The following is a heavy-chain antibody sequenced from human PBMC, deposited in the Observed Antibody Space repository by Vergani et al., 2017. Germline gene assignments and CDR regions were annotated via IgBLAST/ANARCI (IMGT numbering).Heavy chain of an antibody. J-gene: IGHJ5*01. CDR3: VRARCSGPCFMSNWFDS. CDR1: GITFWNFG. Sequence: EVDLVESGGGLAQPGGSLRLSCEASGITFWNFGMHWVRQGPGKGLEWVSGISWNSGAVDYADSVRGRFTISRDNAKNSLFLEMNSLRGDDTAIYYCVRARCSGPCFMSNWFDSWGQGTLVTVSS. V-gene: IGHV3-9*01. D-gene: IGHD5-12*01. CDR2: ISWNSGAV.